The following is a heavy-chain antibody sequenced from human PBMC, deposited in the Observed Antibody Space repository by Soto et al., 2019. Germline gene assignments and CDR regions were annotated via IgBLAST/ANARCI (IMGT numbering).Heavy chain of an antibody. Sequence: ASVKVSCKASGGTFSSYAISWERQAPGQGLEWMGGIIPIFGTANYAQKFQGRVTITADESTSTAYMELSSLRSEDTAVYYCARGHDYYDSSGYYYAFGYWGQGTLVPVSS. V-gene: IGHV1-69*13. CDR1: GGTFSSYA. CDR2: IIPIFGTA. J-gene: IGHJ4*02. D-gene: IGHD3-22*01. CDR3: ARGHDYYDSSGYYYAFGY.